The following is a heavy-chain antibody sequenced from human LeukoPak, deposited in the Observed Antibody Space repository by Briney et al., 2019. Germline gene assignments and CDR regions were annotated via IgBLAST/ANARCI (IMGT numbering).Heavy chain of an antibody. CDR2: INPNTAGT. D-gene: IGHD4-11*01. V-gene: IGHV1-2*02. CDR3: ATSAGDYRAGHYYYMGV. CDR1: GYTFTGYY. J-gene: IGHJ6*03. Sequence: WASVKVSCKASGYTFTGYYFHWVRQAPGQGLEWMGWINPNTAGTNYAQKFLGGVTLTWDTSISIAYMELNRLTSDDTAVYYCATSAGDYRAGHYYYMGVWGKGTSVTVSS.